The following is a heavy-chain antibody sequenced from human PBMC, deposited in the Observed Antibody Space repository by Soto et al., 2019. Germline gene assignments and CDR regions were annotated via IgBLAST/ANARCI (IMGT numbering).Heavy chain of an antibody. V-gene: IGHV3-23*01. D-gene: IGHD3-3*01. CDR2: ISGSGGST. J-gene: IGHJ4*02. CDR3: AKDLLRFLEWPRGADY. CDR1: GFSFSSYA. Sequence: PGGSLRIACAASGFSFSSYAMSWVRKAPGKGLEWVSAISGSGGSTYYADSVKGRFTISRDNSKNTLYLQMNSLRAEDTAVYYFAKDLLRFLEWPRGADYWGQGTLVTAPQ.